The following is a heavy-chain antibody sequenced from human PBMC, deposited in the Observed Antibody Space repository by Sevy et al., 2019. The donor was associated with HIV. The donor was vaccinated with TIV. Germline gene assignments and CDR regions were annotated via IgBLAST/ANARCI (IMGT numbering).Heavy chain of an antibody. J-gene: IGHJ4*02. CDR2: SGNT. D-gene: IGHD6-13*01. V-gene: IGHV4-59*01. CDR1: GVSISPYY. CDR3: ARGGPNQQQLDYFDY. Sequence: LLMQSQTLSLTCTVSGVSISPYYWAWIRQPPGKGLECIGFSGNTNYNPSLKTRVTTSVDTSKNQFSLKLSSVTAADTAIYYCARGGPNQQQLDYFDYWGQGTLVTVSS.